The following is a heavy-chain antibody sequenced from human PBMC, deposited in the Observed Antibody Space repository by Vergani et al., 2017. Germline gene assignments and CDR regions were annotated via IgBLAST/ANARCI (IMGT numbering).Heavy chain of an antibody. V-gene: IGHV1-69*17. CDR3: ASSGPTYGSSSDYYYYGMDV. J-gene: IGHJ6*02. CDR2: IIPIFGIA. Sequence: QVQLVQSGAEVKKPGSSVKVSCKASGGTFSSYAISWVRQAPGQGLEWMGGIIPIFGIANYAQKFQVRVTITADKSTSTAYMELSSLRSEDTAVYYCASSGPTYGSSSDYYYYGMDVWGQGTTVTVSS. D-gene: IGHD6-6*01. CDR1: GGTFSSYA.